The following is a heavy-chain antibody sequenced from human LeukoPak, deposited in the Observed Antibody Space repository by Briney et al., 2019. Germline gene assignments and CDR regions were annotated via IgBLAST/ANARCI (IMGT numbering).Heavy chain of an antibody. D-gene: IGHD1-7*01. CDR3: ARDGSPELRFGY. J-gene: IGHJ4*02. V-gene: IGHV1-69*01. CDR2: IIPIFGTA. CDR1: GGTFSSYA. Sequence: SVKVSCKASGGTFSSYAISWVRQAPGQGLEWMGGIIPIFGTANYAQKFQGRVTITADESTSTAYMELSSLRSEDTAVYYCARDGSPELRFGYWGQGTLVTVSS.